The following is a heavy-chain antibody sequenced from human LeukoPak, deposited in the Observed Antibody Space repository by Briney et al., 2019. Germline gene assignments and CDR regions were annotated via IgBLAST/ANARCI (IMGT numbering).Heavy chain of an antibody. J-gene: IGHJ4*02. CDR1: GGTFSSYA. V-gene: IGHV1-69*06. CDR3: TTDYYYDSSGSYYTIDY. D-gene: IGHD3-22*01. CDR2: IIPIFGTA. Sequence: ASVKVSCKASGGTFSSYAISWVRQATGQGLEWMGGIIPIFGTANYAQKFQGRVTITADKSTSTAYMELSSLRSEDTAVYYCTTDYYYDSSGSYYTIDYWARDHWSPSPQ.